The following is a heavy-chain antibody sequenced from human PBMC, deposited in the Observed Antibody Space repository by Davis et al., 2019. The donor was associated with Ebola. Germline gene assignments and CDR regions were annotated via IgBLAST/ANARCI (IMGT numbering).Heavy chain of an antibody. CDR3: ARLPEKYSGYKYYFDY. CDR1: GYSFTSYW. Sequence: GESLKISCKGSGYSFTSYWIGWVRQMPGKGLEWMGIIYPGDSDTRYSPSFQGQVTISADKSISTAYLQWSSLKASDTAMYYCARLPEKYSGYKYYFDYWGQGTLVTVSS. CDR2: IYPGDSDT. J-gene: IGHJ4*02. D-gene: IGHD5-12*01. V-gene: IGHV5-51*01.